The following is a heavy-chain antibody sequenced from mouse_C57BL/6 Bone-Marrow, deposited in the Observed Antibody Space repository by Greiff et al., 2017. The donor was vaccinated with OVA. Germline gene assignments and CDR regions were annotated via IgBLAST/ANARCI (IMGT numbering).Heavy chain of an antibody. D-gene: IGHD1-1*01. J-gene: IGHJ4*01. CDR3: ARTLYYGSRGGYAMDY. CDR1: GFTFSDYG. V-gene: IGHV5-15*01. Sequence: EVQGVESGGGLVQPGGSLKLSCAASGFTFSDYGMAWVRQAPRKGPEWVAFISNLAYSIYYADTVTGRFTISRENAKNTLYLEMSSLRSEDTAMYYCARTLYYGSRGGYAMDYWGQGTSVTVSS. CDR2: ISNLAYSI.